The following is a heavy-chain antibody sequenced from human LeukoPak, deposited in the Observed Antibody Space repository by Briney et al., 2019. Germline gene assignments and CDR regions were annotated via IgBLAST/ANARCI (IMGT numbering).Heavy chain of an antibody. CDR2: IWYEGSDK. CDR3: ARPSVMTTRQFYFDY. Sequence: AGGSLRLSCAASGFTFSSHGMHWVRQAPGRGLEWVAVIWYEGSDKHYADSVKGRFTISRDNAKNSLYLQMNSLRDDDTAVYYCARPSVMTTRQFYFDYWGQGALVTVSS. CDR1: GFTFSSHG. D-gene: IGHD1-14*01. J-gene: IGHJ4*02. V-gene: IGHV3-33*08.